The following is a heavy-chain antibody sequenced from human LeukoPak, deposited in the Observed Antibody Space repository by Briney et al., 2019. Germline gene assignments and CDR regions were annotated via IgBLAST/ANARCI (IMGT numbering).Heavy chain of an antibody. J-gene: IGHJ4*02. CDR2: IYYSGST. V-gene: IGHV4-59*01. Sequence: SETLSLTCTVSGVSISTYYWSWIRQPPGKGLEWIGYIYYSGSTNYNPSLKSRVTISVDTSKNQFSLKLSSVTAADTAVYYCARGIYSSGYYYYFDYWGQGTLVTVSS. CDR3: ARGIYSSGYYYYFDY. CDR1: GVSISTYY. D-gene: IGHD3-22*01.